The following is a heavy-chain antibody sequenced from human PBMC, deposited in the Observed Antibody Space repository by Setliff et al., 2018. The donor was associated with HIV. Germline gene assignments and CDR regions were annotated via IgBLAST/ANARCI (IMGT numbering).Heavy chain of an antibody. CDR3: ARGPLHGATIIRGSGPTHYYYYMDV. CDR2: IRTKTDGGTA. CDR1: GFTFTNAW. D-gene: IGHD5-12*01. V-gene: IGHV3-15*07. Sequence: PGGSLRLSCVVSGFTFTNAWMNWVRQAPGKGLEWLGRIRTKTDGGTADYAAPVKGRFTISRDDSQNTLYLQMNSLKTEDTAVYYCARGPLHGATIIRGSGPTHYYYYMDVWGKGTTVTVSS. J-gene: IGHJ6*03.